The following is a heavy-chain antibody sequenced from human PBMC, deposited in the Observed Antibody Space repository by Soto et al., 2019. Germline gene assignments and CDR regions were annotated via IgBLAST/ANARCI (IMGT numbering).Heavy chain of an antibody. J-gene: IGHJ4*02. CDR2: ISYDGTNK. CDR3: ARDPKTTGGQHWAFNYFDS. V-gene: IGHV3-30-3*01. Sequence: GGSLRLSCAASGFSFSISPMHWVRQAPGKGPEWVALISYDGTNKFYADSVKGRFTISRDNSKSTLYLHVDSLRPEDAAVYYCARDPKTTGGQHWAFNYFDSWGQGTLVTVS. D-gene: IGHD2-8*02. CDR1: GFSFSISP.